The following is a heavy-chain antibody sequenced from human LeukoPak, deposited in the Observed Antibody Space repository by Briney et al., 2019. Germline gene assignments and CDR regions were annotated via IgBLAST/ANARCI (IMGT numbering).Heavy chain of an antibody. CDR1: GGSISSGDYY. CDR3: ARVDYGGNSYYYYGMDV. D-gene: IGHD4-23*01. Sequence: SETLSLTCTVSGGSISSGDYYWSWIRQPPGKGLEWIGYIYYSGSTYYNPSLKSLVTISVDTSKNQFSLKLSSVTAADTAVYYCARVDYGGNSYYYYGMDVWGQGTTVTVSS. V-gene: IGHV4-30-4*01. CDR2: IYYSGST. J-gene: IGHJ6*02.